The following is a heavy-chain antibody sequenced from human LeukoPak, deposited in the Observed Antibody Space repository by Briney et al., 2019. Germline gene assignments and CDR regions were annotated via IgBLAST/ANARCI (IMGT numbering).Heavy chain of an antibody. J-gene: IGHJ6*04. V-gene: IGHV1-3*01. CDR2: INAGNGNT. Sequence: ASVKVSCKASGYTFTSYAMHWVRQAPGQRLEGMGWINAGNGNTKYSQKFQGRVTITRDTSASTAYMELSSLRSEDTAVYYCASQTLWFGEFLMDVWGKGTTVTVSS. CDR3: ASQTLWFGEFLMDV. D-gene: IGHD3-10*01. CDR1: GYTFTSYA.